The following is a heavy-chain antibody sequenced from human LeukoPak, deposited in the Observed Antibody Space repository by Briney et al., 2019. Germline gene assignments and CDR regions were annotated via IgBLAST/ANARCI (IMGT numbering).Heavy chain of an antibody. Sequence: ASVKVSCKASGYTFPDSYMHWVRQAPAHGLEWLGWINLYTGGTDYAHKFQGRVTMTSDTSISTAYMELSRLRSDDTAIFYCARGRGMGFLEWLLLDSWGQGTLVTVSS. D-gene: IGHD3-3*01. CDR1: GYTFPDSY. J-gene: IGHJ4*02. CDR3: ARGRGMGFLEWLLLDS. V-gene: IGHV1-2*02. CDR2: INLYTGGT.